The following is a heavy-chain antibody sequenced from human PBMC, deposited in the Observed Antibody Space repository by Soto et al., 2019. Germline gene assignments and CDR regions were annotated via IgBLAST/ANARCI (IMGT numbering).Heavy chain of an antibody. CDR1: GFTFSDYY. D-gene: IGHD3-3*01. J-gene: IGHJ6*02. V-gene: IGHV3-11*01. CDR2: ISSSGKTM. CDR3: ARDSKNPISIFETPKYYFHMDV. Sequence: PGGSLRLSCAGSGFTFSDYYMSWIRQAPGKGLEWVSYISSSGKTMFYADPVKGRFTISRDNAESSLFLQINSLRAEDTAVYYCARDSKNPISIFETPKYYFHMDVWGQGTTVTVSS.